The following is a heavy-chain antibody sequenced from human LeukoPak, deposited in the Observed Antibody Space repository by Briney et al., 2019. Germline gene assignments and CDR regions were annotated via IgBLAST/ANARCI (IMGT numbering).Heavy chain of an antibody. CDR3: ARDMVVTRSAILGFDY. Sequence: ALVKVSCKASGYTFTSYGISWVRQAPGQGLEWMGWISAYNGNTNYAQKLQGRVTMTTDTSTSTAYMELRSLRSDDTAVYYCARDMVVTRSAILGFDYWGQGTLVTVSS. CDR2: ISAYNGNT. V-gene: IGHV1-18*01. J-gene: IGHJ4*02. D-gene: IGHD4-23*01. CDR1: GYTFTSYG.